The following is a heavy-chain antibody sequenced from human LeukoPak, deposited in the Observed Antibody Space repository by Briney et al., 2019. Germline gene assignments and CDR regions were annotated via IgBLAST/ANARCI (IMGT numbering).Heavy chain of an antibody. J-gene: IGHJ4*02. D-gene: IGHD3-16*02. CDR3: ARSHDHLWGNYPDY. CDR2: IHHDGRI. CDR1: GGSIDSTNW. Sequence: PSETLSLTCDVSGGSIDSTNWWNWVRQPPGKGLEWVGEIHHDGRINYNPSLKSRVTLSVDKSKNQFSLRLNSVTAADTAMYYCARSHDHLWGNYPDYWGQGTLVTVSS. V-gene: IGHV4/OR15-8*01.